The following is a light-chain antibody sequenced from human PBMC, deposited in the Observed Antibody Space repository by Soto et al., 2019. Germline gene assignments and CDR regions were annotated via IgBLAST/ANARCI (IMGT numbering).Light chain of an antibody. CDR1: QDISVY. V-gene: IGKV1-27*01. J-gene: IGKJ5*01. CDR3: QKFNTAPLT. Sequence: IQMTQSPSSLSASVGDRVTITCRASQDISVYLAWYQQKPGKVPKLLIYSASTLQSGVPSRFSGSGSGTDFTLTISSLQPEDVATYFCQKFNTAPLTFGQGTRLEMK. CDR2: SAS.